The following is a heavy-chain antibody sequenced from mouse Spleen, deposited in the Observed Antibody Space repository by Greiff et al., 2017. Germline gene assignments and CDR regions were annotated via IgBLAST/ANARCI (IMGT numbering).Heavy chain of an antibody. CDR2: ISSGGGST. Sequence: DVMLVESGGGLVKPGGSLKLSCAASGFAFSSYDMSWVRQTPEKRLEWVAYISSGGGSTYYPDTVKGRFTISRDNAKNTLYLQMSSLKSEDTAMYYCAKGDYYGSSYYAMDYWGQGTSVTVSS. CDR3: AKGDYYGSSYYAMDY. V-gene: IGHV5-12-1*01. CDR1: GFAFSSYD. D-gene: IGHD1-1*01. J-gene: IGHJ4*01.